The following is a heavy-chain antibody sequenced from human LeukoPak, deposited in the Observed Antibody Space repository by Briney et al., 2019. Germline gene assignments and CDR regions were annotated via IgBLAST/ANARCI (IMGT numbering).Heavy chain of an antibody. CDR3: ARGTVFSGDFDY. J-gene: IGHJ4*02. CDR2: INHSGST. Sequence: PSETLSLTRAVYGGSFSGYYWSWIRQPPGKGLEWIGEINHSGSTNYNPSLKSRVTISVDTSKNQFSLKLSSVTAADTAVYYCARGTVFSGDFDYWGQGTLVTVSS. CDR1: GGSFSGYY. D-gene: IGHD4-17*01. V-gene: IGHV4-34*01.